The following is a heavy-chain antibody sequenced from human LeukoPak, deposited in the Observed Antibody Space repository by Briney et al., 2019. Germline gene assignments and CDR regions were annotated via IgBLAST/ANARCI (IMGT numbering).Heavy chain of an antibody. CDR3: TTTTRGWYGVGDY. CDR2: ISYSGST. CDR1: GGSISSSSYF. J-gene: IGHJ4*02. Sequence: SETLSLTCTVSGGSISSSSYFWGWIRQPPGKGLEWIGSISYSGSTYYNPSLKSRVTISVDTPKNQFSLKLSSVTAADTAVYYCTTTTRGWYGVGDYWGQGTLVTVSS. V-gene: IGHV4-39*01. D-gene: IGHD6-19*01.